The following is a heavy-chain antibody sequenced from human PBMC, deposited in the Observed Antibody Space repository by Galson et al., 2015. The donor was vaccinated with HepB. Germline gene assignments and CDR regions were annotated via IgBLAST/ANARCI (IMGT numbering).Heavy chain of an antibody. Sequence: SVKVSCKASGYTFTSYAMHWVRQAPGQRLEWMGWINAGNGNTKYSQKFQGRVTITRDTSASTAYMELSSLRSEDTAVYYCARDIPYYYDSSGYHDAFDIRGQGTMVTVSS. CDR1: GYTFTSYA. D-gene: IGHD3-22*01. CDR3: ARDIPYYYDSSGYHDAFDI. CDR2: INAGNGNT. J-gene: IGHJ3*02. V-gene: IGHV1-3*01.